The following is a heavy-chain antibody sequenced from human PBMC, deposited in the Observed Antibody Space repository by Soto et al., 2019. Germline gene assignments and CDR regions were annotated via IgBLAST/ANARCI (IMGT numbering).Heavy chain of an antibody. CDR3: ARTLYVDNVDY. Sequence: QVQLVQSGAEVKKPGASVKVSCKASGYTFTSYDINWVRQATGQGLEWKGWMNPNSGNTGYAQKFQGRVTMTRNTSISTAYMELSSRRPEDSAVYYCARTLYVDNVDYWGQGTLFTVSS. CDR1: GYTFTSYD. V-gene: IGHV1-8*01. D-gene: IGHD4-17*01. CDR2: MNPNSGNT. J-gene: IGHJ4*02.